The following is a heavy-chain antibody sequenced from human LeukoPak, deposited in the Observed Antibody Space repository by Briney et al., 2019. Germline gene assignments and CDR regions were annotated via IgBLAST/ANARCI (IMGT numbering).Heavy chain of an antibody. D-gene: IGHD5-18*01. CDR1: GGSTSSYY. CDR2: IYTTGDI. CDR3: ARGHSGNNPNWFDP. V-gene: IGHV4-4*07. Sequence: SETLSLTCSVSGGSTSSYYWSWIRQPAGKGLEWVGRIYTTGDINYNPSLQSRVTMSIDRSKKEFYLMLTSVTAADTAVYFCARGHSGNNPNWFDPWGQGILVTVSS. J-gene: IGHJ5*02.